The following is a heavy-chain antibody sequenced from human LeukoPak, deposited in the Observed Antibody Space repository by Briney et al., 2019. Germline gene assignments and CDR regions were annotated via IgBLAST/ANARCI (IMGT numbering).Heavy chain of an antibody. CDR2: MNPNSGNT. J-gene: IGHJ4*02. CDR3: ARVVMKTAAGPETFDY. D-gene: IGHD6-13*01. V-gene: IGHV1-8*03. CDR1: GYTFTNYD. Sequence: ASVKVSCKASGYTFTNYDINWVRQATGQGLEWMGWMNPNSGNTGYAQKFQGRATITRNTSISTAYMELSSLRSDDTAVYYCARVVMKTAAGPETFDYWGQGTLVTVSS.